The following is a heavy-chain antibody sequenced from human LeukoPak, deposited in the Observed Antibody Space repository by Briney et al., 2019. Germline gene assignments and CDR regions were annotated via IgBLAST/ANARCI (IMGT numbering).Heavy chain of an antibody. V-gene: IGHV3-30*02. Sequence: GGSLRLSCAASGFTFINFGIQWVRQAPGKGLEWVALIRTDGSNKYYTDSVKGRFTISRDNSKNTLYLQMNSLRAEDTAVYYCVRGGMLMGYFDYWGQGTLVTVSS. CDR3: VRGGMLMGYFDY. CDR1: GFTFINFG. J-gene: IGHJ4*02. CDR2: IRTDGSNK. D-gene: IGHD3-10*02.